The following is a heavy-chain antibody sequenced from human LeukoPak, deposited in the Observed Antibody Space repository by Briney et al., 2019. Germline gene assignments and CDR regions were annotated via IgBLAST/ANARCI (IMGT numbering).Heavy chain of an antibody. CDR1: GGSISSYY. CDR3: ARDSDFWSGYYYMDV. Sequence: SETLSFTCTVSGGSISSYYWSWIRQPPGKGLEWIGYIYYSGSNNYNPSLKSRVTISVDTSKNQFSLKLSSVTAADTAVYYCARDSDFWSGYYYMDVWGKGTTVTVSS. J-gene: IGHJ6*03. CDR2: IYYSGSN. D-gene: IGHD3-3*01. V-gene: IGHV4-59*01.